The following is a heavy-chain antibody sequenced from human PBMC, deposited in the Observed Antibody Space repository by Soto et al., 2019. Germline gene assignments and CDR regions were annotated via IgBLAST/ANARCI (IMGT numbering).Heavy chain of an antibody. V-gene: IGHV1-3*01. CDR3: ARSIVVVTALDY. D-gene: IGHD2-21*02. CDR2: INAGSGNT. Sequence: GASVKVSCKASGYTFTSYAMHWVRQAPGQRLEWMGWINAGSGNTNYAQKFQERVTITRDTSASTAYMELSSLRSEDTAVYYCARSIVVVTALDYWGQGTLVTVSS. CDR1: GYTFTSYA. J-gene: IGHJ4*02.